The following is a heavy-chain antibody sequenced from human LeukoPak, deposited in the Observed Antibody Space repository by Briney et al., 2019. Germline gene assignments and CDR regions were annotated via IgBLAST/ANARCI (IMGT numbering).Heavy chain of an antibody. V-gene: IGHV4-4*07. Sequence: SETLSLTCTVSGGSISSYYWSWIRQPAGKGLEWIGRIYTSGSTNYNPSLKSRVTMSVDTSKNQFSLKLGSVTAADTAVYYCARDYDSSGRTTDAFDIWGQGTMVTVSS. CDR3: ARDYDSSGRTTDAFDI. D-gene: IGHD3-22*01. CDR2: IYTSGST. CDR1: GGSISSYY. J-gene: IGHJ3*02.